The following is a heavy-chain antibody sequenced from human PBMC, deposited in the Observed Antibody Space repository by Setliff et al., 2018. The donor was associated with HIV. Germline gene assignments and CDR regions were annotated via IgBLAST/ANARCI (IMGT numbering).Heavy chain of an antibody. V-gene: IGHV4-61*05. CDR3: ARTRSGTYYGEMNWFDP. CDR2: IFYSGNI. D-gene: IGHD3-10*01. J-gene: IGHJ5*02. CDR1: GGSISSLTHE. Sequence: PSETLSLTCSVSGGSISSLTHEWAWVRQTPGKGLEWIASIFYSGNIKDNPHFKSRVTISVDTSKNRFSLTLRSVTAADTAVYYCARTRSGTYYGEMNWFDPWGQGILVTVSS.